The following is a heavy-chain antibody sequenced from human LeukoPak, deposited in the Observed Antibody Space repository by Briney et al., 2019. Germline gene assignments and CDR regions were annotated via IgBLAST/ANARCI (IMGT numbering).Heavy chain of an antibody. CDR1: GGSISSSSYY. J-gene: IGHJ4*02. V-gene: IGHV4-39*01. CDR2: IYYSGST. D-gene: IGHD6-19*01. CDR3: ARHLRRPKGSLNRTGGPVAGPPDY. Sequence: PSETLSLTCTVSGGSISSSSYYWGWIRQPPGKGLEWIGNIYYSGSTYYNPSLTSRITISVDTSKNQFSLKLSSVTAADTAVYYCARHLRRPKGSLNRTGGPVAGPPDYWGQGTLVTVSS.